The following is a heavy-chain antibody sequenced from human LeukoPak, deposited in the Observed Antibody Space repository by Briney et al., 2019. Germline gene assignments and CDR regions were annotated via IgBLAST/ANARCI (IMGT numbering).Heavy chain of an antibody. J-gene: IGHJ6*03. CDR3: ARVPSYGDWYYYYYMDV. CDR1: GGSFSGYY. V-gene: IGHV4-34*01. Sequence: KASETLSLTCAVYGGSFSGYYWSWIRQPPGKGLEWIGEINHSGSTNYNPSLKSRVTISVDTSKNQFSLKLSSVTAADTAVYYCARVPSYGDWYYYYYMDVWGKGTTVTVSS. CDR2: INHSGST. D-gene: IGHD4-17*01.